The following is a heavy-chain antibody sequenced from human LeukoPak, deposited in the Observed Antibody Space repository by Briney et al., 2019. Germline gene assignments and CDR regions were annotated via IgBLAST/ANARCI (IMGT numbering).Heavy chain of an antibody. CDR3: ARVVHSSSEHYYYYYYMDV. CDR2: IYSVGST. V-gene: IGHV3-53*01. J-gene: IGHJ6*03. D-gene: IGHD6-6*01. Sequence: GGSLSLSCAASGFTVSSNYMSWVRQAPGKGLEWVSVIYSVGSTYYADSVKGRFTISRDNSKNTLYLQMNSLRAEDTAVYYCARVVHSSSEHYYYYYYMDVWGKGTTVTVSS. CDR1: GFTVSSNY.